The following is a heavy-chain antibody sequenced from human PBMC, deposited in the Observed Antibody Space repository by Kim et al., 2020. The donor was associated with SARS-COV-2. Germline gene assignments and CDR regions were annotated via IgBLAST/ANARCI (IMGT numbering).Heavy chain of an antibody. CDR3: AKDVLEMATIGYDAFDI. Sequence: GGSLRLSCAASGFTFSSFGMHWVRQTPDKGLHWVAGVSYDGSNKYFENSVKGRFTISRDSSKNTLYLQMNSLRTEDTAVYFCAKDVLEMATIGYDAFDIWGQGTMVTVSS. J-gene: IGHJ3*02. CDR1: GFTFSSFG. V-gene: IGHV3-30*18. CDR2: VSYDGSNK. D-gene: IGHD5-12*01.